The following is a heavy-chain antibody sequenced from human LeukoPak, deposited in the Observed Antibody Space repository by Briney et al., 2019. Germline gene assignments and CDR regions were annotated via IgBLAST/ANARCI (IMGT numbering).Heavy chain of an antibody. D-gene: IGHD3-22*01. CDR2: IYHSGTT. CDR1: GGSISSHY. CDR3: ARSYYDSSAWFDP. V-gene: IGHV4-59*11. J-gene: IGHJ5*02. Sequence: PSETLSLTCTVSGGSISSHYWSWIRQPPGKGLEWIGHIYHSGTTNYSPSLKGRVTMSVDLSKHQFSLKLSSLTAADTAVYFCARSYYDSSAWFDPWGQGTLVTVSS.